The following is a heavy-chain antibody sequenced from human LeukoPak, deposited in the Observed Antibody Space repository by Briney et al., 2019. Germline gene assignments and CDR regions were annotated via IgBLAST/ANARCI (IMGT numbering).Heavy chain of an antibody. D-gene: IGHD1-26*01. CDR2: IYDSGST. Sequence: PSETLSLTCTVSGGSISSSSYYCGWIRQPPGKGLEWIGSIYDSGSTYYNPSLKSRVTISVDTSKNQFSLQLRSVTAADTAVYYCARIVGADFDYWRQGPLVTVSS. CDR1: GGSISSSSYY. J-gene: IGHJ4*02. CDR3: ARIVGADFDY. V-gene: IGHV4-39*07.